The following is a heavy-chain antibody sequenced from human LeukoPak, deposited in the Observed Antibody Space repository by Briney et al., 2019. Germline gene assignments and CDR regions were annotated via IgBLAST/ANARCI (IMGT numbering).Heavy chain of an antibody. Sequence: SETLSLTCTVSGGSISSYYWSWLRQPPGKGLEWIGYIYYSGSTNYNPSLKSRVTISVDTSKNQFSLKLSSVTAADTAVYYCARVSAYSSGWSFDYWGQGTLVTVSS. D-gene: IGHD6-19*01. V-gene: IGHV4-59*01. CDR2: IYYSGST. J-gene: IGHJ4*02. CDR1: GGSISSYY. CDR3: ARVSAYSSGWSFDY.